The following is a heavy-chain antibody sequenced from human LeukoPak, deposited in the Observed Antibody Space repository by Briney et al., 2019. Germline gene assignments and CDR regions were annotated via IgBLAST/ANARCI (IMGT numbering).Heavy chain of an antibody. CDR1: GFTVSSNY. CDR2: IYSGGST. Sequence: GGSLRLSCAASGFTVSSNYMSWVRQAPGKGLEWVSAIYSGGSTYYADSVKGRFTISRDNSKNTLYLQMNSLRAEDTAVYYCARSDGSGSYIQHWGQGTLVTVSS. J-gene: IGHJ1*01. D-gene: IGHD3-10*01. V-gene: IGHV3-66*02. CDR3: ARSDGSGSYIQH.